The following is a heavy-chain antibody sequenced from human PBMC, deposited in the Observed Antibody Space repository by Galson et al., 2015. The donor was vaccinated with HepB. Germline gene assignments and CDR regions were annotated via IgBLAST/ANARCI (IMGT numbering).Heavy chain of an antibody. Sequence: APGQGLEWMGILNPRAYSTTYAQKFQGRLTMTRDTSTTTVYMELSSLRSEDTAVYYCATRVDSGFDYWGQGTLVTVSS. CDR2: LNPRAYST. V-gene: IGHV1-46*03. J-gene: IGHJ4*02. CDR3: ATRVDSGFDY. D-gene: IGHD3-9*01.